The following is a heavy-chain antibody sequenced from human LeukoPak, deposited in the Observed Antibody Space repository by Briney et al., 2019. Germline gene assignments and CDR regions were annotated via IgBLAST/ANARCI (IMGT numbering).Heavy chain of an antibody. V-gene: IGHV3-23*01. CDR3: AKYPYYDFWSGYSKWFDP. CDR1: GFTLNNYA. CDR2: ISGSGGST. D-gene: IGHD3-3*01. J-gene: IGHJ5*02. Sequence: GGSLRLSCAASGFTLNNYAMSWVRQAPGKGRELVSGISGSGGSTYYADSVKCRFTISRDNSKNTLYLQLNSLRAEDKAVYYCAKYPYYDFWSGYSKWFDPWGQGTLVTVSS.